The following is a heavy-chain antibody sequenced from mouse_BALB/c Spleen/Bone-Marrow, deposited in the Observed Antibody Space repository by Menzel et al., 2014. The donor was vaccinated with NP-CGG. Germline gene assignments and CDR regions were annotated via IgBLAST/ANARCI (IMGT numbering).Heavy chain of an antibody. CDR3: AREARTGAWFAY. V-gene: IGHV1-4*01. CDR2: IVPSSDYT. CDR1: GYTFTSYT. Sequence: VQLQQSGAELARPGASVKMSCKASGYTFTSYTMQWIRQRPGQGLEWIGYIVPSSDYTNYNQNFKDKATLTADKSSSTAYMQLNSLTSGDFAVYYCAREARTGAWFAYWGQGTLVTVSA. J-gene: IGHJ3*01. D-gene: IGHD4-1*01.